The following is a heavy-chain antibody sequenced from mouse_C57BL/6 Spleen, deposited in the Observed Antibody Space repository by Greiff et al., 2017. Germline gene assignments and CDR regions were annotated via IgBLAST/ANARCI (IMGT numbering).Heavy chain of an antibody. D-gene: IGHD1-1*01. V-gene: IGHV1-69*01. CDR1: GYTFTSYW. Sequence: QVQLQQPGAELVMPGASVKLSCKASGYTFTSYWMHWVKQRPGQGLEWIGEIDPSDSYTNYNQKFKGKSTLTVDKSSSTAYMQLSGLTSENSAVYYCYSTVVAQFAYWGQGTLVTVSA. CDR3: YSTVVAQFAY. J-gene: IGHJ3*01. CDR2: IDPSDSYT.